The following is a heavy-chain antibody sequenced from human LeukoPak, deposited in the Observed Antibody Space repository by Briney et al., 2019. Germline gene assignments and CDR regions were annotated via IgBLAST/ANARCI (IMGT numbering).Heavy chain of an antibody. CDR2: ISGSGGST. CDR3: AKDLKAVAGNARFDY. V-gene: IGHV3-23*01. J-gene: IGHJ4*02. CDR1: GFTFSSYA. Sequence: GGSLRLSCAASGFTFSSYAMHWVRQAPGKGLEWVSGISGSGGSTYYADSVKGRFTISRDNSEDTLYLQMNSLRAEDAAIYYCAKDLKAVAGNARFDYWGQGTLVTVSS. D-gene: IGHD6-19*01.